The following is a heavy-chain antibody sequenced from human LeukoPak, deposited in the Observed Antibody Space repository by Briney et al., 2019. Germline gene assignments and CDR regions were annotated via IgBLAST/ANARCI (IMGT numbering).Heavy chain of an antibody. CDR3: AKDLKAVAGTVGAFDI. CDR2: ISSSGSTI. Sequence: GGSLRLSCAASGFTFSDYYMSWIRQAPGKGLEWVSYISSSGSTIYYADSVKGRFTISRDNSKNTLYLQMNSLRAEDTAVYYCAKDLKAVAGTVGAFDIWGQGTMVTVSS. J-gene: IGHJ3*02. V-gene: IGHV3-11*01. D-gene: IGHD6-19*01. CDR1: GFTFSDYY.